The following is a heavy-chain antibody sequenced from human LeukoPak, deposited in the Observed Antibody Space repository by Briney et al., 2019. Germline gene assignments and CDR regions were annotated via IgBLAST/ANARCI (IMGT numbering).Heavy chain of an antibody. CDR2: IIPIFGTA. CDR1: GGTFSSYA. J-gene: IGHJ4*02. CDR3: ARDLRFCSGIDY. D-gene: IGHD2-15*01. V-gene: IGHV1-69*05. Sequence: SVKVSCKASGGTFSSYAISWVRQAPGQGLEWMGRIIPIFGTANYAQKFQGRVTITTDESTSTAYMELSRLRSEDTAVYYCARDLRFCSGIDYWGQGTLVTVSS.